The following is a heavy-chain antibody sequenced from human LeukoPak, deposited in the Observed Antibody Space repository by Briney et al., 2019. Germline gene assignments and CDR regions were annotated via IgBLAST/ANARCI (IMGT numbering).Heavy chain of an antibody. CDR1: GGSFSGYY. V-gene: IGHV4-34*01. J-gene: IGHJ1*01. CDR3: ARGGVRQWLVNYFQH. D-gene: IGHD6-19*01. CDR2: INHSGST. Sequence: SETLSLTCAVYGGSFSGYYWSWIRPPPGQGLEWIGEINHSGSTNYNPSLKSRLTISVDTSKNQFSLKLTSVTAADTAVYYCARGGVRQWLVNYFQHWGQGTLVTVSS.